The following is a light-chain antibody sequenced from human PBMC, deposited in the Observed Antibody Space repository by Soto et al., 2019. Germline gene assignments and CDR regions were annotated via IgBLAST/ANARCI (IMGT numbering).Light chain of an antibody. V-gene: IGLV2-14*01. J-gene: IGLJ1*01. CDR3: NSYTSSSTLYV. Sequence: QSALTQPASVSGSPGQSITISCTGTSSDIGGYNYVSWYQQHPGKAPKLMLYKVSNRPSGVSNRFSGFKSGNTASLTITGLQAEDEADYYCNSYTSSSTLYVFGTGTKLTVL. CDR2: KVS. CDR1: SSDIGGYNY.